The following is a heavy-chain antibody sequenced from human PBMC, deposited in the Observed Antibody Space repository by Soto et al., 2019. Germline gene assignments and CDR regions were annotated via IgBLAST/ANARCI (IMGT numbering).Heavy chain of an antibody. Sequence: ASVKVSCKVSGYTLTELSMHWVRQAPGKGLEWMGGFDPEDGETIYAQKFQGRVTMTEDTSTDTAYMELSSLRSEDTAVYYCATNYVGNDGVDNWGQGTMSTVSS. V-gene: IGHV1-24*01. CDR2: FDPEDGET. J-gene: IGHJ3*02. CDR1: GYTLTELS. D-gene: IGHD3-16*01. CDR3: ATNYVGNDGVDN.